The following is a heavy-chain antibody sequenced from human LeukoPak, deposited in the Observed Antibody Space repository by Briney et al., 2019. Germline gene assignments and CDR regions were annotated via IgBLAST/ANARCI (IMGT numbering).Heavy chain of an antibody. CDR2: ISAYNGNA. Sequence: GASVKVSCKASGYTFTSYGISWVRQAPGQGLEWMGWISAYNGNANYAQNLQGRVTMTTDTSTSTAYVELRSLRSDDTAVYYCVRYFDWPRPFDYWGQGTLVTVSP. CDR1: GYTFTSYG. V-gene: IGHV1-18*04. CDR3: VRYFDWPRPFDY. D-gene: IGHD3-9*01. J-gene: IGHJ4*02.